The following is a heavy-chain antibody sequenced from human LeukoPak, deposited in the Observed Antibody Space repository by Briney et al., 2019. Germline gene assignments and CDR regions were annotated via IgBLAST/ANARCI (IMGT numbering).Heavy chain of an antibody. CDR1: GGSISSSSYY. Sequence: SETLSLTCTVSGGSISSSSYYWGWIRQPPGKGLEWIGSIYYSGSTYYNPSLKSRVTISVDTSKNQFSLKLSSVTAADTAVYYCARERHYYYYMDVWGKGTTVTVSS. CDR2: IYYSGST. J-gene: IGHJ6*03. CDR3: ARERHYYYYMDV. V-gene: IGHV4-39*07.